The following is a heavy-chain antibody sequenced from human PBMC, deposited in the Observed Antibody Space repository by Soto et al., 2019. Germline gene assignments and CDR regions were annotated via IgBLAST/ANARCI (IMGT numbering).Heavy chain of an antibody. Sequence: PSETLSLTCTVSGGSLSNYYWNWIQQPPGKALEWIAYIYYSGSTNYSPSLKSRVTLSVDTSKNQFSLRLSSVTAADTAMYYCGRSPYGDRRYNWFDPWGQGTLVTVSS. CDR3: GRSPYGDRRYNWFDP. CDR2: IYYSGST. CDR1: GGSLSNYY. D-gene: IGHD4-17*01. J-gene: IGHJ5*02. V-gene: IGHV4-59*08.